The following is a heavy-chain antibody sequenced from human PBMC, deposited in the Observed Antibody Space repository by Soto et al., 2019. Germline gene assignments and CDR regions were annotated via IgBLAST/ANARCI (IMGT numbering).Heavy chain of an antibody. CDR1: GFTFSG. J-gene: IGHJ3*02. CDR3: ATTGRDGNTWMGHDAFDI. D-gene: IGHD2-2*03. Sequence: LGGSLRLSCAASGFTFSGMHWVRQAPGKGLEWVALIWYVGGHTYYGDSVKGRFTISRDDSRNTVSLQMNSLRADDTAVYYCATTGRDGNTWMGHDAFDIWGQGAMVTVSS. CDR2: IWYVGGHT. V-gene: IGHV3-33*01.